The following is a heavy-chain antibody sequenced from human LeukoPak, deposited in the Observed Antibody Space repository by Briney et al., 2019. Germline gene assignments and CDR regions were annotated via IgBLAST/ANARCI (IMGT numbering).Heavy chain of an antibody. CDR2: IYYSGST. V-gene: IGHV4-39*07. CDR1: GGSISSSSYY. Sequence: PSETLSLTCTVSGGSISSSSYYWGWIRQPPGKGLEWIGSIYYSGSTYYNPSLKSRVTISVDTSKNQFSLKLSSVTAADTAVYYCARDLAAAGTYSPFDYWGQGTLVTVSS. CDR3: ARDLAAAGTYSPFDY. D-gene: IGHD6-13*01. J-gene: IGHJ4*02.